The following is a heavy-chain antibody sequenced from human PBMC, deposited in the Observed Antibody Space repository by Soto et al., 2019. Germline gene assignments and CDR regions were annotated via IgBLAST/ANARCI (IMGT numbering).Heavy chain of an antibody. V-gene: IGHV4-4*02. D-gene: IGHD6-19*01. J-gene: IGHJ4*02. CDR3: IMSPGLYKIES. Sequence: QLQLQESGPGLVKPSGTLSLTCAVSGDSVSSNKWWGWVRQSPGKGLEWIADMFHSGTTNYSPSLESRVTLSIDKSKNQFALRLNSVTVADTAVYFCIMSPGLYKIESWGQGTRVTVSS. CDR2: MFHSGTT. CDR1: GDSVSSNKW.